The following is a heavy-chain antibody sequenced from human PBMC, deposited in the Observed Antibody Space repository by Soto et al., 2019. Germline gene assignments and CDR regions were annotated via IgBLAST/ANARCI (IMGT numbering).Heavy chain of an antibody. CDR3: AREEIGYFDY. CDR1: GGSISSYY. CDR2: IYYSGST. V-gene: IGHV4-59*01. J-gene: IGHJ4*02. Sequence: SETLSLTCTVSGGSISSYYWSWIRQPPGKGLEWIGYIYYSGSTNYNPSLKSRATISVDTSKNQFSLKLSSVTAADTAVYYCAREEIGYFDYWGQGTLVTVSS. D-gene: IGHD2-21*01.